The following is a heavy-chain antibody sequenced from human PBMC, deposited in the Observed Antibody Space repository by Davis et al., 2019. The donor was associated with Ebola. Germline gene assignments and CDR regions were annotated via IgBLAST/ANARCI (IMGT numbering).Heavy chain of an antibody. D-gene: IGHD2-2*01. CDR2: ISAYNGNT. CDR3: AREIGVAVPGVMKDAFDI. CDR1: GYSFTSYG. Sequence: ASVKVSCKASGYSFTSYGFTWVRLAPGQGLEWMGWISAYNGNTNSAQKVQGRITMTTDTSTSTAYMELRSLTSDDTAVYYCAREIGVAVPGVMKDAFDIWGQGTVVTVSS. V-gene: IGHV1-18*01. J-gene: IGHJ3*02.